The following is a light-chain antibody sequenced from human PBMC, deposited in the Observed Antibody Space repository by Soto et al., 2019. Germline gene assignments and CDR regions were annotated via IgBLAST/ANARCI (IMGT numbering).Light chain of an antibody. V-gene: IGKV3-20*01. CDR2: GAS. Sequence: EIVLTQSPGTLSLSPGERATLSCRASQSVSSNYLAWYQQKPGQAPRLLIYGASSRATAIPDRFSGCGSGTDFALTISRLEPEDFAVYYCQRFGTSLPSTFGQGTRLEI. CDR1: QSVSSNY. CDR3: QRFGTSLPST. J-gene: IGKJ5*01.